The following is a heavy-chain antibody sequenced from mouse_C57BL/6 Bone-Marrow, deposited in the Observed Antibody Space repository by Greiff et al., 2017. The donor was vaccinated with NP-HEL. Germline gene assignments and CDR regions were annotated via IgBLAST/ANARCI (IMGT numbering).Heavy chain of an antibody. Sequence: EVQRVESGGDLVKPGGSLKLSCAASGFTFSSYGMSWVRQTPDKRLEWVATLSSGGSYTYYPDSVKGRFTISRDNAKNTLYLQMSSLKSEDTAMYYCARHYYGSNYWGQGTTLTVSS. CDR1: GFTFSSYG. CDR3: ARHYYGSNY. V-gene: IGHV5-6*01. J-gene: IGHJ2*01. CDR2: LSSGGSYT. D-gene: IGHD1-1*01.